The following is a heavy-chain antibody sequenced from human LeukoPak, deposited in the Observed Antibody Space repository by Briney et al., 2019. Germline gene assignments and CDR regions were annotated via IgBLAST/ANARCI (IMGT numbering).Heavy chain of an antibody. CDR3: VKDSPPRYSGSPPAY. D-gene: IGHD1-26*01. V-gene: IGHV3-53*01. J-gene: IGHJ4*02. CDR1: GFTVSSNY. Sequence: GGSLRLSCAASGFTVSSNYMTWVRQAPGKGLEWVSVIYSNNITFYADSVKGRFTISRDTSKNTLYLQMNSLRADDTAVYYCVKDSPPRYSGSPPAYWGQGTLVTVSS. CDR2: IYSNNIT.